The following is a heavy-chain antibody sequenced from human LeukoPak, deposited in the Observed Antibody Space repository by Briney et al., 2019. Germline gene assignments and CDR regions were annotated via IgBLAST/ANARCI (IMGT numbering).Heavy chain of an antibody. D-gene: IGHD4-17*01. CDR1: GFTFSSYA. Sequence: GGSLRLSCAASGFTFSSYAMHWVRQAPGKGLEWVSVISYDGSNKYYADSVKGRFTISRDNSKNSLYLQMNSLRAEDTAVYYCARDLIGEYSPHYYYYGMDVWGQGTKVTVSS. V-gene: IGHV3-30-3*01. CDR3: ARDLIGEYSPHYYYYGMDV. CDR2: ISYDGSNK. J-gene: IGHJ6*02.